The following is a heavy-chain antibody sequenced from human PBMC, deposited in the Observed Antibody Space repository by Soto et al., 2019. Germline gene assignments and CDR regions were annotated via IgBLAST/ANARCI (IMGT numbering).Heavy chain of an antibody. CDR2: IYPCDSDT. CDR1: GYSFTSYW. CDR3: ASGTPRHNYYYGMDV. Sequence: PGESLKISCKGSGYSFTSYWIGWVRQMPGKGLDWMGIIYPCDSDTRYSPSFQGQVTISAXXXIXXXYXQXXXLXASDTAMYYCASGTPRHNYYYGMDVWGQGTTVTVSS. V-gene: IGHV5-51*01. D-gene: IGHD6-6*01. J-gene: IGHJ6*02.